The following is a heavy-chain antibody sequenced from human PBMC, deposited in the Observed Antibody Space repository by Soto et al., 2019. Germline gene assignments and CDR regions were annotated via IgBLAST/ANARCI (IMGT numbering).Heavy chain of an antibody. Sequence: QVQLVESGGGLVKPGGSLRLSCAASGFTFSDYYMSWIRQAPGKGLEWVSYISSSSSYTNYADAVKGRFTISRHNAKNSMYGQRNSLRAEYTTVYYCARTIAAAGGRRDFTLWGRGTLATVSS. D-gene: IGHD6-13*01. J-gene: IGHJ2*01. CDR2: ISSSSSYT. CDR3: ARTIAAAGGRRDFTL. CDR1: GFTFSDYY. V-gene: IGHV3-11*05.